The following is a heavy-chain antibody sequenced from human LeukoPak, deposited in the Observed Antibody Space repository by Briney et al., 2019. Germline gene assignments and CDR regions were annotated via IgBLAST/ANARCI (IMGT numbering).Heavy chain of an antibody. D-gene: IGHD6-13*01. J-gene: IGHJ4*02. CDR3: TRVSHYIAAAGTEFDY. CDR2: INTNTGNP. Sequence: ASVKVSCKASGYTFTSYAMNWVRQAPGQGLEWMGWINTNTGNPTYAQGFTGRFVFSLDTSVSTAYLQISSLKAEDTAVYYCTRVSHYIAAAGTEFDYWGQGTLVTVSS. V-gene: IGHV7-4-1*02. CDR1: GYTFTSYA.